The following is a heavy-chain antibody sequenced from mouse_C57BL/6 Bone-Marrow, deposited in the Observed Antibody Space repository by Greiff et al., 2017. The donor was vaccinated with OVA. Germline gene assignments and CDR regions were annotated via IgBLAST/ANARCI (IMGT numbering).Heavy chain of an antibody. J-gene: IGHJ2*01. CDR2: INPNYGTT. Sequence: EVKLQESGPELVKPGASVKISCKASGYSFTDYNMNWVKQSNGKSLEWIGVINPNYGTTSYNQKFKGKATLTVDQSSSTAYMQLNSLTSEDSAVYYCASYYYGSSYGGYFDYWGQGTTLTVSS. CDR1: GYSFTDYN. CDR3: ASYYYGSSYGGYFDY. D-gene: IGHD1-1*01. V-gene: IGHV1-39*01.